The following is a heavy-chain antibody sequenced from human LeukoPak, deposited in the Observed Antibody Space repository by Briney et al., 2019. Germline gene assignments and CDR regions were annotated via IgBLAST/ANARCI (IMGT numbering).Heavy chain of an antibody. J-gene: IGHJ4*02. CDR2: ISGSGGST. V-gene: IGHV3-23*01. CDR1: GFTFSSYA. CDR3: ASLSYSSGWSGV. Sequence: GGSLRLSCAASGFTFSSYAMSWVRQAPGKGLEWVSAISGSGGSTYYADSVKGRFTISRDNAKNSLYLQMNSLRAEDTALYHCASLSYSSGWSGVWGQGTLVTVSS. D-gene: IGHD6-19*01.